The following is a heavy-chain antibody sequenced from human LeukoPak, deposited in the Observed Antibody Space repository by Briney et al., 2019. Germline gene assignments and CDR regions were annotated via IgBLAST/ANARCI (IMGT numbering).Heavy chain of an antibody. J-gene: IGHJ4*02. CDR1: GFTLSSYW. D-gene: IGHD4-23*01. V-gene: IGHV3-74*01. CDR2: INLDGSDT. CDR3: ARKYGGNPSLGDY. Sequence: GGSLRLSCVASGFTLSSYWMNWVRQAPGKGLVWASRINLDGSDTSYADSVKGRFTISRDNAKNTLYLQMNSLRAEDTAVYYCARKYGGNPSLGDYWGQGTLVTVSS.